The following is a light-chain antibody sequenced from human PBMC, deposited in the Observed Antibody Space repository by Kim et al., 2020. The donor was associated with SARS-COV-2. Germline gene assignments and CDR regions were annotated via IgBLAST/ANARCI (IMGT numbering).Light chain of an antibody. CDR1: GTDIGGYNS. CDR2: GVS. Sequence: GQSITISCTGSGTDIGGYNSVSWYQQLPGKAPKLMIYGVSDRPSGVSYRFSGSKSGNTASLTISGLQGEDEADYFCSSFTSSVSYVFGTGTKVTVL. CDR3: SSFTSSVSYV. V-gene: IGLV2-14*03. J-gene: IGLJ1*01.